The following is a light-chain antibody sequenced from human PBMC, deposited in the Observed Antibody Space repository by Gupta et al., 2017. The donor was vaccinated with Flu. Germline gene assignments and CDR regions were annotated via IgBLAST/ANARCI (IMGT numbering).Light chain of an antibody. Sequence: DIVLTQSPLSLPVIPGETASISCRSNQSLLHRNGYNYLDWYLQKPGQSPHLLIFLGYNRASRVPDRFSGSGAGTDFTLKISRVEAEDVGVYYCMQVLQTPYTFGQGTKLEIK. CDR3: MQVLQTPYT. J-gene: IGKJ2*01. CDR1: QSLLHRNGYNY. CDR2: LGY. V-gene: IGKV2-28*01.